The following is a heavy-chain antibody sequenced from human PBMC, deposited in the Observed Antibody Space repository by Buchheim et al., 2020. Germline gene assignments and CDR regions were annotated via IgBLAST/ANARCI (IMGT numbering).Heavy chain of an antibody. CDR3: ARARGYCSTSSCYDFDY. CDR1: GYSFTNYW. Sequence: EVQLVQSGAEVKKPGESLKISCEASGYSFTNYWIAWVRQMPGKGLEWMAMSYPGDSSTKYSPSFQAQVTLSADKSISTAHPQWSSLKASDTAMYFCARARGYCSTSSCYDFDYWGQGT. CDR2: SYPGDSST. V-gene: IGHV5-51*01. J-gene: IGHJ4*02. D-gene: IGHD2-2*01.